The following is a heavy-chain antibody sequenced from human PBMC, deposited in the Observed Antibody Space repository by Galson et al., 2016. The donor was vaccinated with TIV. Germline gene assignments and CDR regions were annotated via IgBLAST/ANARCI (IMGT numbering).Heavy chain of an antibody. CDR2: IYRSGGGT. D-gene: IGHD1-26*01. CDR1: GFTFSNYA. J-gene: IGHJ4*01. V-gene: IGHV3-23*05. Sequence: SLRLSCAASGFTFSNYAMNWVRQAPGKGLEWVSIIYRSGGGTECADSVKGRFTMSRDDSKSTLYLQMHSLRVEDTAVYYCAKDIHGSADWSRPSMSDYWGRGTLVTVSS. CDR3: AKDIHGSADWSRPSMSDY.